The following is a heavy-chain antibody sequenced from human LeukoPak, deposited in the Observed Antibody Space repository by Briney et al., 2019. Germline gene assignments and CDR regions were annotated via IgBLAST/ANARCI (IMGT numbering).Heavy chain of an antibody. J-gene: IGHJ4*02. CDR2: IKSNTDGGTV. CDR3: TTDPRNGYYFDY. Sequence: GGSLGLSCAASGFSFTNAWMSWVRQAPGKGLEWVGRIKSNTDGGTVDYAAPVKDRVTISRDDSKNTLYLQMNSLKTEDTAVYYCTTDPRNGYYFDYWGQGTLATVSS. D-gene: IGHD1-1*01. V-gene: IGHV3-15*01. CDR1: GFSFTNAW.